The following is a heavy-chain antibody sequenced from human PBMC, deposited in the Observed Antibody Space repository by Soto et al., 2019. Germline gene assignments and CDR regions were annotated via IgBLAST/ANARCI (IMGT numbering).Heavy chain of an antibody. CDR1: GFTFSSFW. Sequence: EVQLVESGGNLVQPGGSLRLSCAASGFTFSSFWMSWVRQAPGKGLEWVANIKHDGSEKHYVDSVKGRITISRDNAKKSLYLQMNGLRAEDTAVYFCAREGGSSTSCYPPYCYYYMDVWGKGTTVTVS. D-gene: IGHD2-2*01. J-gene: IGHJ6*03. CDR2: IKHDGSEK. CDR3: AREGGSSTSCYPPYCYYYMDV. V-gene: IGHV3-7*01.